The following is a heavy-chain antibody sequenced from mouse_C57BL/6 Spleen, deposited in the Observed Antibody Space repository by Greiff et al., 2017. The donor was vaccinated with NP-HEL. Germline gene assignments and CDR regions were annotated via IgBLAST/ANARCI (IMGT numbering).Heavy chain of an antibody. J-gene: IGHJ2*01. CDR1: GYAFSSYW. D-gene: IGHD1-1*01. Sequence: QVQLQQSGAELVKPGASVKISCKASGYAFSSYWMNWVKQRPGKGLEWIGQIYPGDGDTNYNGKFKGKATLTADKSSSTAYMQLSSLTSEDSAVYFCARRGYYGSSSYYFDYWGQGTTLTVSS. CDR3: ARRGYYGSSSYYFDY. V-gene: IGHV1-80*01. CDR2: IYPGDGDT.